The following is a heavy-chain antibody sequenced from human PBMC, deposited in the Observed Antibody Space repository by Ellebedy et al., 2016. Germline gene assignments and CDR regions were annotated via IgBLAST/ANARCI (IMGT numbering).Heavy chain of an antibody. V-gene: IGHV4-34*01. D-gene: IGHD5-18*01. CDR3: ARGSKLDAAMVKRNWFDP. CDR1: GGSFSGYY. Sequence: SETLSLTCAVYGGSFSGYYWSWIRQPPGKGLEWIGSIYYSGSTYYNPSLKSRVTISVGTSKNQFSLKLSSVTAADTAVYYCARGSKLDAAMVKRNWFDPWGQGTLVTVSS. CDR2: IYYSGST. J-gene: IGHJ5*02.